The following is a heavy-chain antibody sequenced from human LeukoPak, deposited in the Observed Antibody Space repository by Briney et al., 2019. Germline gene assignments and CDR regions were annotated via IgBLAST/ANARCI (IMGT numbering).Heavy chain of an antibody. CDR3: ARWGGSGTFWDGFDI. CDR2: ISSSGSTK. CDR1: GYSISSGYY. Sequence: LSLTCTVSGYSISSGYYWGWIRQPPGKGLEWVSYISSSGSTKYYADSVKGRFTISRDNAKNSLYLQTNSLRVEDTAVYYCARWGGSGTFWDGFDIWGQGTMVTVSS. D-gene: IGHD3-10*01. V-gene: IGHV3-11*04. J-gene: IGHJ3*02.